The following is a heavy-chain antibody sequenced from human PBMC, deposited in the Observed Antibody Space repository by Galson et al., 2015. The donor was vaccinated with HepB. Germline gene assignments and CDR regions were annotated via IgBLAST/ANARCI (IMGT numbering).Heavy chain of an antibody. CDR1: GGSISSYY. J-gene: IGHJ3*02. CDR2: IYYSGST. CDR3: AREIVVVPAVGYPGEGYDAFDI. D-gene: IGHD2-2*01. V-gene: IGHV4-59*01. Sequence: LTCTVSGGSISSYYWSWIRQPPGKGLEWIGYIYYSGSTNYNPSLKSRVTISVDTSKNQFSLKLSSVTAAATAVYYCAREIVVVPAVGYPGEGYDAFDIWGQGTMVTVSS.